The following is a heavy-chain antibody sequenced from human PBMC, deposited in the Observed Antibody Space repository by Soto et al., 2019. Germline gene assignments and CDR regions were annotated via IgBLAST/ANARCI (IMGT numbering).Heavy chain of an antibody. D-gene: IGHD3-3*01. V-gene: IGHV4-31*03. CDR2: IFYTGTT. J-gene: IGHJ6*02. Sequence: QVQLQESGPGLVKPSQTLSLTCTVSGGSISSGGYYWNWIRQHPGKGLEWIGYIFYTGTTYYNPSLKSRVTISVDTSKTQFSLRLSSVTAADTAVYYCARDFWSGLGDYYYGMDVWGQGTTVTVSS. CDR3: ARDFWSGLGDYYYGMDV. CDR1: GGSISSGGYY.